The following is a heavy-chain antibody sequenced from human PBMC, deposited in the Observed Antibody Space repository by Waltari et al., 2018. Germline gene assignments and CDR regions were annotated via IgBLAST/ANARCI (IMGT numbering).Heavy chain of an antibody. CDR1: GFNFETYT. CDR3: VGNVASSGDYGYSDH. Sequence: VYLVESGGALVQPGRSLRLSCEASGFNFETYTMHWFRQAPGMGREWGSGISWNRASIAYADSVRGRFTIYRDNAKKSLSLHMDSLRPEDTALYYCVGNVASSGDYGYSDHWGQGTLVTVSS. D-gene: IGHD3-22*01. V-gene: IGHV3-9*01. J-gene: IGHJ4*02. CDR2: ISWNRASI.